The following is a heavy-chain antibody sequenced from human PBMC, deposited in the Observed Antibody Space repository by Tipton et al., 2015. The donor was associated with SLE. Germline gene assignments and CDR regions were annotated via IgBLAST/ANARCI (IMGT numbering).Heavy chain of an antibody. CDR2: IYYSGST. D-gene: IGHD3-16*01. Sequence: TLSLTCTVSGGSISSGGYYWSWIRQHPGKGLEWIGYIYYSGSTYYNPSLKSRVTISVDTSKNQFSLKLSSVTAADTAVYYCASSPTGLAWGFFIWGQGTMVTVSS. J-gene: IGHJ3*02. CDR1: GGSISSGGYY. CDR3: ASSPTGLAWGFFI. V-gene: IGHV4-31*03.